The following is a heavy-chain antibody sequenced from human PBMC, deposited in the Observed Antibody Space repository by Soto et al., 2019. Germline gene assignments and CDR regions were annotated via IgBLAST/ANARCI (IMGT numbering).Heavy chain of an antibody. CDR1: GYAFTTYG. J-gene: IGHJ4*02. V-gene: IGHV1-18*01. CDR2: ISAHNGNT. CDR3: ARGRYGDY. D-gene: IGHD1-1*01. Sequence: QVHLVQSGAEVKKPGASVKVSCKGSGYAFTTYGITWVRQAPGQGLEWMGWISAHNGNTNYAQKLQGRVTVTRDTATSTAYMELRSLRADDTAVYYCARGRYGDYWGQGALVTVSS.